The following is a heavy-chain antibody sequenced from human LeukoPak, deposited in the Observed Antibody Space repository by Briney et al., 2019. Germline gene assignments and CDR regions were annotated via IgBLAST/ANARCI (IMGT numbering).Heavy chain of an antibody. V-gene: IGHV4-61*02. J-gene: IGHJ4*02. Sequence: SQTLSLTCTVSGGSISSGSYYWSWIRQPAGKGLEWIGRIYTSGSTNYNPSLKSRVTISVDTSKNQFSLKLSSVTAADTAVYYCVRETLHCSSTSCSPYCFDYWGQGTLVTVSS. D-gene: IGHD2-2*01. CDR2: IYTSGST. CDR3: VRETLHCSSTSCSPYCFDY. CDR1: GGSISSGSYY.